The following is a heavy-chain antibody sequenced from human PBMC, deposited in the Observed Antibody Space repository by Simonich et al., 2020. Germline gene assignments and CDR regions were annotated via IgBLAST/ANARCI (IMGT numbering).Heavy chain of an antibody. V-gene: IGHV4-34*01. CDR3: ARPLGIVWAFDI. Sequence: QVQLQQWGAGLLKPSETLSLTCAFYGGSFRGYYWSWIRQPPGKGLEWIGEINHSGSTNYIPALKSRVTISVDTSKNQFSLKLSSVTAADTAVDYCARPLGIVWAFDIWGQGTMVTVSS. CDR2: INHSGST. J-gene: IGHJ3*02. CDR1: GGSFRGYY. D-gene: IGHD3-16*01.